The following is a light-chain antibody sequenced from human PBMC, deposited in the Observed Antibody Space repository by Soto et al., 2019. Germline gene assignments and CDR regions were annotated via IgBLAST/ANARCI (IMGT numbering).Light chain of an antibody. J-gene: IGKJ4*01. CDR1: QTISSW. Sequence: DIQMTQSPSTLSGSVGDRVTITCRASQTISSWLAWYQQKPGKAPKLLIYKASTLESGVPSRFSGSGSGTEFTLTISSLQPEDFATYYCQQSYSKPLTFGGGTKVDIK. CDR2: KAS. V-gene: IGKV1-5*03. CDR3: QQSYSKPLT.